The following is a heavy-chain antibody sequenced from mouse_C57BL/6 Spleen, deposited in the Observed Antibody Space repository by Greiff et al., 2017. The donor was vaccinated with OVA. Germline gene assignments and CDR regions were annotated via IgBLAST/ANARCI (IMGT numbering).Heavy chain of an antibody. CDR3: ARDGLTGFAY. Sequence: QVQLKQSGAELARPGASVKLSCKASGYTFTSYGISWVKQRTGQGLEWIGEIYPRSGNTYYNEKVKGKATLTADKSSSTAYMELRSLTSEDSAVYFCARDGLTGFAYWGQGTLVTVSA. CDR2: IYPRSGNT. J-gene: IGHJ3*01. D-gene: IGHD3-1*01. V-gene: IGHV1-81*01. CDR1: GYTFTSYG.